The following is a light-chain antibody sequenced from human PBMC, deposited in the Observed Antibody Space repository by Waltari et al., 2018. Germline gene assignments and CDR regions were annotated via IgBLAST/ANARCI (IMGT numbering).Light chain of an antibody. J-gene: IGKJ1*01. Sequence: PGERATLSCRASQSVSSYLAWYQQKPGQAPRLLIYDASNRATGIPARFSGSGSGTDFTLTISSLEPEDFAVYYCQQRSNWWTFGQGTKVEIK. CDR2: DAS. V-gene: IGKV3-11*01. CDR1: QSVSSY. CDR3: QQRSNWWT.